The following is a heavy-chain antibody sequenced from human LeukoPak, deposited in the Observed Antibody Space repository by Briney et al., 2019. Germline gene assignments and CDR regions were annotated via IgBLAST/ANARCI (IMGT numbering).Heavy chain of an antibody. CDR3: AKGTISVLDY. D-gene: IGHD2-21*01. J-gene: IGHJ4*02. Sequence: PGGSLRLSCAASGFTFSNYAMSWVRQAPGKGLEWVSGISAGGSTTFYADSVRGRFTISRDNSKNTLFLQMNNLRAEDAALYYCAKGTISVLDYWGQGTLVT. CDR2: ISAGGSTT. V-gene: IGHV3-23*01. CDR1: GFTFSNYA.